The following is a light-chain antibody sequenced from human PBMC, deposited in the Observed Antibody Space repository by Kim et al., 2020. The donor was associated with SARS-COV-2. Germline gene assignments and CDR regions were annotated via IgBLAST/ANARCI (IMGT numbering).Light chain of an antibody. CDR1: PSVGTY. CDR2: AAS. CDR3: QQRGN. Sequence: ATLSLSPGERATLSCRASPSVGTYLAWYQQKPGQAPRLLIYAASKRATGIPARFRGSGSGTDFTLTIGTLEPEDSAVYYCQQRGNFGQGTRLEIK. J-gene: IGKJ5*01. V-gene: IGKV3-11*01.